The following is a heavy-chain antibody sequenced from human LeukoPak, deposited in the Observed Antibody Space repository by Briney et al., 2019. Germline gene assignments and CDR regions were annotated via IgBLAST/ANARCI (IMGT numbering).Heavy chain of an antibody. J-gene: IGHJ4*02. D-gene: IGHD3-10*01. Sequence: PGRSLRLSCAASGFTFGDYAMHWVRQAPGKGLEWVSGISWNSGSIGYADSVKGRFTISRDNAKNSLYLQMNSLRAEDTALYYCAKGRGITMVRGVDGGDWGQGTLVTVSS. CDR2: ISWNSGSI. CDR1: GFTFGDYA. V-gene: IGHV3-9*01. CDR3: AKGRGITMVRGVDGGD.